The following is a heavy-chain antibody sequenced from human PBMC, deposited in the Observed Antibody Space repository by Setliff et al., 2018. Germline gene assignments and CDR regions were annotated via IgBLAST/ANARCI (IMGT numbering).Heavy chain of an antibody. CDR1: GYTLTNYY. CDR3: VREGVDSRSSTDYRYYMDV. J-gene: IGHJ6*03. Sequence: ASVKVSCKASGYTLTNYYMHWVRQAPGQGPEWMGIINPSGGLTRYAQKFQGRVTMTRDTSTSTVYMEVISLRSEDTAVYYCVREGVDSRSSTDYRYYMDVWGKGTTVTVSS. V-gene: IGHV1-46*01. CDR2: INPSGGLT. D-gene: IGHD3-22*01.